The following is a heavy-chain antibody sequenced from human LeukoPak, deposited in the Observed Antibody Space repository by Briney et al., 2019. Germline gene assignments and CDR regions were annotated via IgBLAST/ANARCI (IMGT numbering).Heavy chain of an antibody. Sequence: GGSLRLSCVASGFTFSSHEMNWVRQAPGKGLEWVSYISSSGSTIYYADSVKGRFTISRDNAKNSLYLRVNSLRAEDTAVYYCARDKSMVGATNAFDIWGQGTVVTVSS. CDR1: GFTFSSHE. CDR2: ISSSGSTI. CDR3: ARDKSMVGATNAFDI. V-gene: IGHV3-48*03. D-gene: IGHD1-26*01. J-gene: IGHJ3*02.